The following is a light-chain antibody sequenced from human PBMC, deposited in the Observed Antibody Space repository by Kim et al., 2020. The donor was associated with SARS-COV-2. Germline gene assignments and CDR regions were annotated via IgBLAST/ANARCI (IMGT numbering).Light chain of an antibody. V-gene: IGLV9-49*01. CDR3: GADHGSGSNFVKV. Sequence: QPVLTQPPSASASLGASVTLTCTLSSGYSNYKVDWYQQRPVKGPRFVMRVGTGGIVGSKGDGIPDRFSVLGSGLNRYLTIKNIQEEDESDYHCGADHGSGSNFVKVFGTGTKVTVL. J-gene: IGLJ1*01. CDR2: VGTGGIVG. CDR1: SGYSNYK.